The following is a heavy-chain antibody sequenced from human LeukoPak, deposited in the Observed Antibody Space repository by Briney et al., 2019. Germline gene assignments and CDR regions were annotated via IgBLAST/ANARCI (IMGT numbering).Heavy chain of an antibody. J-gene: IGHJ4*02. V-gene: IGHV3-21*01. Sequence: GGSLRLSCAASGFTFSSYSMNWVRQAPGKGLEWVSSISSSSSYIYYAGSVKGRFTISRDNAKNSLYLQMNSLRAEDTAVYYCASFGDCSSTSCFSFDYWGQGTLVTVSS. CDR3: ASFGDCSSTSCFSFDY. CDR2: ISSSSSYI. CDR1: GFTFSSYS. D-gene: IGHD2-2*01.